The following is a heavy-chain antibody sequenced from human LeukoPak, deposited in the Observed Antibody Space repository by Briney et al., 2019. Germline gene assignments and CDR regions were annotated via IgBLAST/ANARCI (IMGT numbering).Heavy chain of an antibody. Sequence: GGSLRLSCAASGFTFSSYWMNWARQAPGKGLEWVASINHNGNVNYYVDSVKGRFTISRDNAKNSLYLQMSNLRAEDTAVYFWARGGVLDVWGQGARVT. V-gene: IGHV3-7*03. J-gene: IGHJ6*02. D-gene: IGHD3-16*01. CDR2: INHNGNVN. CDR3: ARGGVLDV. CDR1: GFTFSSYW.